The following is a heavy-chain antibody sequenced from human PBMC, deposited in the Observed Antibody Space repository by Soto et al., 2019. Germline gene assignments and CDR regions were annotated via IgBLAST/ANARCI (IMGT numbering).Heavy chain of an antibody. V-gene: IGHV3-30-3*01. CDR1: GFTFSSYA. Sequence: GGSLRLSCAASGFTFSSYAMHWVRQAPGKGLEWVAVISYDGSNKYYADSVKGRFTISRDNSKNTLYLQMNSLRAEDTAVYYCARVDVVVPAAIDPTDYYYGMDVWGQGTTVTVSS. CDR3: ARVDVVVPAAIDPTDYYYGMDV. D-gene: IGHD2-2*01. CDR2: ISYDGSNK. J-gene: IGHJ6*02.